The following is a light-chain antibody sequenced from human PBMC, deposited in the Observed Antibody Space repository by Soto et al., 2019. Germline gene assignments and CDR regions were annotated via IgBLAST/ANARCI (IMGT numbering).Light chain of an antibody. CDR3: QHYGGSPLT. J-gene: IGKJ5*01. Sequence: EIVLTQSPGTLSLSPGEGATLSCRAGQSVGSSQLAWYQQKRGQAPRLLVYGASSRATGIPDRFSGSGSGTDFTLTISRLEPEDFAVYYCQHYGGSPLTFGQGTRLE. CDR1: QSVGSSQ. V-gene: IGKV3-20*01. CDR2: GAS.